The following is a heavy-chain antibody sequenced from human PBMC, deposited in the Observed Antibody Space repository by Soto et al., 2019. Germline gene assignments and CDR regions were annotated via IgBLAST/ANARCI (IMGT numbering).Heavy chain of an antibody. CDR3: ARDLIAAATSYYYYYGMDV. V-gene: IGHV1-46*01. D-gene: IGHD6-13*01. CDR2: INPSGGST. J-gene: IGHJ6*02. CDR1: GYTFTSYY. Sequence: VASVKVSCKASGYTFTSYYMHWVRQAPGQGLEWMGIINPSGGSTSYAQKFQGRVTMTRDTSTSTVYMELSSLRSEDTAVYYCARDLIAAATSYYYYYGMDVWGQGTTVTVSS.